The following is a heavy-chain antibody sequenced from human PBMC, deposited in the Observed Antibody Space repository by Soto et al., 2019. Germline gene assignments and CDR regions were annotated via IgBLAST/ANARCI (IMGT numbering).Heavy chain of an antibody. CDR3: ARAIWELRHHDAFDI. CDR2: ISSSGSYI. V-gene: IGHV3-21*01. J-gene: IGHJ3*02. Sequence: PGGSLRLSCAASGFTFDTYTMDWVRQAPGKGLEWVSSISSSGSYIYYADSVKGRFTISRDNAKNSLYLQMNSLRAEDTAVYYCARAIWELRHHDAFDIWGQGTMVTV. CDR1: GFTFDTYT. D-gene: IGHD1-26*01.